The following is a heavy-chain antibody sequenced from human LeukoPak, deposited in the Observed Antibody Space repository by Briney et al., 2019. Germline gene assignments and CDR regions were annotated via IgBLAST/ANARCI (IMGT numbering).Heavy chain of an antibody. CDR2: ISSSSSYI. J-gene: IGHJ4*02. CDR1: GFTFSDYY. Sequence: GGSLRLSCAASGFTFSDYYMSWIRQAPGKGLEWVSSISSSSSYIYYADSVKGRFTISRDNAKNSLYLQMNSLRAEDTAVYYCASMLGDHFDYWGQGTLVTVSS. V-gene: IGHV3-11*06. CDR3: ASMLGDHFDY. D-gene: IGHD3-10*02.